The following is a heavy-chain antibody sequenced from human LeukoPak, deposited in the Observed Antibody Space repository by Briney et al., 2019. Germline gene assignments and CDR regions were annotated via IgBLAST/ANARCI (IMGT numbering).Heavy chain of an antibody. CDR2: IRNKANNYAT. J-gene: IGHJ6*04. Sequence: GGSLRLSCAASGFTFSGSAIHWVRQASGKGLGWVGRIRNKANNYATAYAASVKGRFTISRDDSKDTAYLQMNSLKTEDTAVYYCTRLAYDFWSGETLDVWGKGTTVTVSS. CDR3: TRLAYDFWSGETLDV. D-gene: IGHD3-3*01. V-gene: IGHV3-73*01. CDR1: GFTFSGSA.